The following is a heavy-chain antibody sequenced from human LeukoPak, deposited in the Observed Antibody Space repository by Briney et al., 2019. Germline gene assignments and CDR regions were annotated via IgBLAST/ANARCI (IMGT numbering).Heavy chain of an antibody. J-gene: IGHJ4*02. CDR2: ISSNGGST. CDR1: GFVFNSHS. V-gene: IGHV3-64*01. CDR3: AREEPAGSTDY. D-gene: IGHD1-14*01. Sequence: GGSLRLSCAASGFVFNSHSMHWVRQAPGKGLECVSAISSNGGSTYYANSVKGRFTISRDNSKNTLYLQMGSLRAKDTALYYCAREEPAGSTDYWGQGTLVTVSS.